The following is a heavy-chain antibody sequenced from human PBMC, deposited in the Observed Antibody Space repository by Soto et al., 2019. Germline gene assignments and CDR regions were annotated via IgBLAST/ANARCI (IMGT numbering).Heavy chain of an antibody. Sequence: GGSLRLSCAASGFTFSSYAMSWVRQAPGKGLEWVAAICHAGSNTYYADSVKGRFTISRDNSKDTVYLQMNSLRAEDTAVYYCASHSSHWPFFDFWGQGTLVTVSS. CDR1: GFTFSSYA. D-gene: IGHD6-13*01. CDR3: ASHSSHWPFFDF. CDR2: ICHAGSNT. V-gene: IGHV3-23*05. J-gene: IGHJ4*02.